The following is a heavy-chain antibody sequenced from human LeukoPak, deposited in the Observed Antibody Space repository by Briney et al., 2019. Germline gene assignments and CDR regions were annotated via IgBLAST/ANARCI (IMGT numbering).Heavy chain of an antibody. Sequence: AGGSLRLSCAASGFTFSSYGMSWVRQAPGKGLEWVSAISGSGGSTYYADSVKGRFTISRDNSKNTLYLQMNSLRAEDTAVYYCAKDLASGIAVAGTPNWFDPWGQGTLVTVSS. V-gene: IGHV3-23*01. CDR2: ISGSGGST. CDR3: AKDLASGIAVAGTPNWFDP. D-gene: IGHD6-19*01. J-gene: IGHJ5*02. CDR1: GFTFSSYG.